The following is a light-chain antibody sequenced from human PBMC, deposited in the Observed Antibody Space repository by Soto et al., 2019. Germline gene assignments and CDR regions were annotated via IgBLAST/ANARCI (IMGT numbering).Light chain of an antibody. Sequence: DCQMTQYPSSLSASVGDRVTITCRASQSISSYLNWYQQKPGKAPKLLIYAASSLQSGVPSRFSGSGSGTDFTLTISSLQPEDFATYYCQQSYSTPIIFGQGTRLAV. CDR2: AAS. J-gene: IGKJ5*01. V-gene: IGKV1-39*01. CDR3: QQSYSTPII. CDR1: QSISSY.